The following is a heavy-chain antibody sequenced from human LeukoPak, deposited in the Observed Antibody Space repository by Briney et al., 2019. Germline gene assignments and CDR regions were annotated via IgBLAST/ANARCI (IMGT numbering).Heavy chain of an antibody. V-gene: IGHV3-30*02. Sequence: PGGSLRLSCAASGFTFSSYGMHWVRQAPGKGLEWVAFIRYDGSNKYYADSVKGRFTISRDNSKNTLYLQMNSLRAEDTAVYYCARPSGSYGLGAFDIWGQGTMVTVSS. D-gene: IGHD1-26*01. CDR2: IRYDGSNK. J-gene: IGHJ3*02. CDR1: GFTFSSYG. CDR3: ARPSGSYGLGAFDI.